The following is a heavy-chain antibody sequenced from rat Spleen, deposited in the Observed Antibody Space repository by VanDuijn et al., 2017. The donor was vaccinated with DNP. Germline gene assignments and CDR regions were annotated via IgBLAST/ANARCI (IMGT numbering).Heavy chain of an antibody. CDR2: ITSSGGST. D-gene: IGHD1-7*01. Sequence: EVQLVESGGDLVQPGRSLKLSCVASGFTFNNYWMTWIRQVPGKGLEWVASITSSGGSTYYPDSVKGRFTISRDNAKNTLYLQMNSLRSEDTATYYCARDKDYGYDYWGQGVMVTVSS. CDR1: GFTFNNYW. V-gene: IGHV5-31*01. CDR3: ARDKDYGYDY. J-gene: IGHJ2*01.